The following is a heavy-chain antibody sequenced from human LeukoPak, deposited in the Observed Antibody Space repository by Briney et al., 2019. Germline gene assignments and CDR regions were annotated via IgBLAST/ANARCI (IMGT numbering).Heavy chain of an antibody. Sequence: GGSLRLSCAASGFTFDDYAMHWVRQAPGKGLEWVSGISWNSGSIGYADSVKGRFTISRDNAKNSLYLQMNSLRAEDTALYYCAKEIAVAGYAFDYWGQGILVTVSS. J-gene: IGHJ4*02. CDR3: AKEIAVAGYAFDY. V-gene: IGHV3-9*01. D-gene: IGHD6-19*01. CDR2: ISWNSGSI. CDR1: GFTFDDYA.